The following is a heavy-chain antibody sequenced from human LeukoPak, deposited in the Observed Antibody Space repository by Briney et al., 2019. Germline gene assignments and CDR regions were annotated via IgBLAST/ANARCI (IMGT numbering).Heavy chain of an antibody. J-gene: IGHJ3*02. CDR1: GFTFSSYG. V-gene: IGHV3-23*01. CDR2: ISSSGSTI. Sequence: PGGSLRLSCAASGFTFSSYGMSWVRQAPGKGLEWVSYISSSGSTIYYADSVKGRFTISRDNSKNTLYLQMNSLRAEDTAVYYCAKDSYSSGWYGGGAFDIWGQGTMVTVSS. D-gene: IGHD6-19*01. CDR3: AKDSYSSGWYGGGAFDI.